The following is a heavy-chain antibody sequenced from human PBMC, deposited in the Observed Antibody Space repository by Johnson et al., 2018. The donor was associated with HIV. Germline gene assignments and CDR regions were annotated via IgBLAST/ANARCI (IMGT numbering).Heavy chain of an antibody. CDR3: TTGLTIFRVVIIDAFDI. D-gene: IGHD3-3*01. J-gene: IGHJ3*02. Sequence: VQLVESGGGVVRPGGSLRLSCAASGFTFDDHGMSWVRQAPGKGLEWVSGINWNDGSKGYADYVKGRFTISRDESKNTLYLQMNSLKTEDTAVYYCTTGLTIFRVVIIDAFDIWGQGTMVTVSS. CDR2: INWNDGSK. V-gene: IGHV3-20*04. CDR1: GFTFDDHG.